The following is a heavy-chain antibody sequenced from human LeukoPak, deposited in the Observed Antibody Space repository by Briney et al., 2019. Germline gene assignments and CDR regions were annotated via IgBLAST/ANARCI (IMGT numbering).Heavy chain of an antibody. Sequence: SETLSLTCTVSGYSISSGYYWGWIRQPPGKGLEWIGNIYHSGSTYYNPSLKSRVTISVDTSKNQFSLKLSSVTAADTALYYCAGERKNDYDRSGYYYKDWGQGTLVTVSS. CDR3: AGERKNDYDRSGYYYKD. CDR1: GYSISSGYY. V-gene: IGHV4-38-2*02. D-gene: IGHD3-22*01. J-gene: IGHJ4*02. CDR2: IYHSGST.